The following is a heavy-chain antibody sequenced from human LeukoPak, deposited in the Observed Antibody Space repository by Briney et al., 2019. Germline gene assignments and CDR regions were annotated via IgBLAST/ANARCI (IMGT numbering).Heavy chain of an antibody. V-gene: IGHV3-30*02. Sequence: GGSLRLSCAASGFTFSSFGIHWVRQAPGKGLEWVAFIRSDGSYKYYADSVKGRFTISRDNSKNTLYLQMNSLRAEDTAVYYCARGDTAMGGIDYWGQGTLVTVSS. J-gene: IGHJ4*02. CDR3: ARGDTAMGGIDY. D-gene: IGHD5-18*01. CDR1: GFTFSSFG. CDR2: IRSDGSYK.